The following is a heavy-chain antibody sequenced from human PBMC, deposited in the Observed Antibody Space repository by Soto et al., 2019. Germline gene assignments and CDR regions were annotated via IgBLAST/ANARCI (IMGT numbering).Heavy chain of an antibody. Sequence: ASVKVSCKASGGTFRSYAISWVRQAGGQGREWMGGIIPIFGTTYFAQKFQDRVTITADRSTDTAYMELSSLRSEDTAVYYCARGGYCSSSMCTSKYYYYGMDVWGQGTAVTVSS. V-gene: IGHV1-69*06. CDR2: IIPIFGTT. J-gene: IGHJ6*02. CDR1: GGTFRSYA. CDR3: ARGGYCSSSMCTSKYYYYGMDV. D-gene: IGHD2-2*01.